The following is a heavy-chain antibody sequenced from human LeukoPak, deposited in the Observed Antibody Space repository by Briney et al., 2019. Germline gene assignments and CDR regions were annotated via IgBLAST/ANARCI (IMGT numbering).Heavy chain of an antibody. CDR3: ARDLRYCSGGSCYSDAFDI. CDR1: GFTFSSYS. CDR2: ISSSSSYI. J-gene: IGHJ3*02. D-gene: IGHD2-15*01. Sequence: PGGSLRLSCAASGFTFSSYSMNWVRQAPGKGLEWVSSISSSSSYIYYADSVKGRFTISRDNAKNSLYLQMNSLRAEATAVYYCARDLRYCSGGSCYSDAFDIWGQGTMVTVSS. V-gene: IGHV3-21*01.